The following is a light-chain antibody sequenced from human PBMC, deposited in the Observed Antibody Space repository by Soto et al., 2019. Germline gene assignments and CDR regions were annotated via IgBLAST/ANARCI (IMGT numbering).Light chain of an antibody. CDR1: SGHSSYI. CDR3: ETWDNNDVV. J-gene: IGLJ2*01. V-gene: IGLV4-60*02. Sequence: QAVVTQSSSASASLGSSVKLTCTLSSGHSSYIIAWHQQQPGKAPRYLMKLEGSGSYNKGSGVPDRFSGSSSGADRYFTISNLQFEDEADYYCETWDNNDVVFGGGTKVTVL. CDR2: LEGSGSY.